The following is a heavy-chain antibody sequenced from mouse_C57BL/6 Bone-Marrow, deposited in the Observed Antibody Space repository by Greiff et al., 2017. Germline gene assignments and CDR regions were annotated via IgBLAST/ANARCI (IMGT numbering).Heavy chain of an antibody. Sequence: VQLKESGPELVKPGASVKIPCKASGYTFTDYNMDWVKQSHGKSLEWIGDINPNNGGTIYNQKFKGKATLTVDKSSSTAYMELRSLTSEDTAVYYGARSLGAYYSNHGAMDYWGQGTSVTVSS. V-gene: IGHV1-18*01. J-gene: IGHJ4*01. CDR2: INPNNGGT. D-gene: IGHD2-5*01. CDR1: GYTFTDYN. CDR3: ARSLGAYYSNHGAMDY.